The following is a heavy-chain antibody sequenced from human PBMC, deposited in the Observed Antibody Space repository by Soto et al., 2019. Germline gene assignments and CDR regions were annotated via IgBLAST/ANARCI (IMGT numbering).Heavy chain of an antibody. J-gene: IGHJ6*02. D-gene: IGHD2-15*01. CDR2: IDPSDSYT. CDR3: ARHYCSGGSCYSERVFGYYYYGMDV. V-gene: IGHV5-10-1*01. CDR1: GYSFTSYW. Sequence: PGESLKISCKGSGYSFTSYWISWVRQMPGKGLEWMGRIDPSDSYTNYSPSFQGHVTISADKSISTAYLQWSSLKASDTAMYYCARHYCSGGSCYSERVFGYYYYGMDVWGQGTTVTVSS.